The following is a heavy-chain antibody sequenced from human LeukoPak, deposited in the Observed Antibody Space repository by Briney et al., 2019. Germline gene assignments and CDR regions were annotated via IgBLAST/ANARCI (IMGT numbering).Heavy chain of an antibody. D-gene: IGHD2-2*02. CDR1: GYTFTGYY. V-gene: IGHV1-46*03. J-gene: IGHJ4*02. CDR3: ASSVVPAAIDY. CDR2: INPSGGST. Sequence: ASVKVSCKASGYTFTGYYIHWVRQAPGQGLEWMGIINPSGGSTSYAQKFQGRVTMTRDTSTSTVYMELSSLRSEDTAVYYCASSVVPAAIDYWGQGTLVTVSS.